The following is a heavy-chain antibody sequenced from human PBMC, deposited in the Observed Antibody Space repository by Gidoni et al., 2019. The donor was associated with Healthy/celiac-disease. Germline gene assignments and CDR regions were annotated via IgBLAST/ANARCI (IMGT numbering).Heavy chain of an antibody. J-gene: IGHJ3*02. Sequence: EVQLVESGGGLVQPGRSLRLSCAASGFTFDDYAMHWVRQAPGKGLEWVSGISWNSGSIGYADSVKGRFTISRDNAKNSLYLQMNSLRAEDTALYYCAKGGSGSSLEGAFDIWGQGTMVTVSS. V-gene: IGHV3-9*01. CDR1: GFTFDDYA. CDR3: AKGGSGSSLEGAFDI. CDR2: ISWNSGSI. D-gene: IGHD1-26*01.